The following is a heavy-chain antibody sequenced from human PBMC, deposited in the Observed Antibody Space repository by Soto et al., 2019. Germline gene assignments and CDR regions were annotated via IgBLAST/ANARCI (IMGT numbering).Heavy chain of an antibody. D-gene: IGHD6-19*01. CDR1: VFTFSNYY. V-gene: IGHV3-11*01. CDR2: IISTVRTI. Sequence: PGGSLRLSCVASVFTFSNYYMNWIRQAPGKGLEWVSYIISTVRTIYYADSVKVRFTVPRNNAQNSLSLKLNSLRVADTAVYYCARSYSSGWEFDYWGQGTQVTVSS. CDR3: ARSYSSGWEFDY. J-gene: IGHJ4*02.